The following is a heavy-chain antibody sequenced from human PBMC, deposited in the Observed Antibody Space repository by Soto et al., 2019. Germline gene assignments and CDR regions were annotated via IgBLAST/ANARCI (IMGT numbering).Heavy chain of an antibody. CDR3: ARHSVAGGYSYGYALDY. D-gene: IGHD5-18*01. Sequence: EVQLVQSGAEVKKPGESLRISCKGSGYSFTSYWISWVRQMPGKGLEWMGRIDPSDSYTNYSPSFQGHVTISADKSISTAYLQWSSLKASDTAMYYCARHSVAGGYSYGYALDYWGQGTLVTVSS. CDR1: GYSFTSYW. J-gene: IGHJ4*02. V-gene: IGHV5-10-1*03. CDR2: IDPSDSYT.